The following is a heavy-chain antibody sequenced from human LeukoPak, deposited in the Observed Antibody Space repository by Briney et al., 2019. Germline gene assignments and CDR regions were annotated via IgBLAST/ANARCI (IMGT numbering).Heavy chain of an antibody. CDR3: AGLYYYGSESYAFDI. CDR2: IIPILGIA. J-gene: IGHJ3*02. Sequence: SVKVSCKASGGTFSSYAISWVRQAPGQGLEWMGRIIPILGIANYAQKFQGRVTITADKSTSTAYMELSSLRSEDTAVYYCAGLYYYGSESYAFDIWGQGTMVTVSS. D-gene: IGHD3-10*01. CDR1: GGTFSSYA. V-gene: IGHV1-69*04.